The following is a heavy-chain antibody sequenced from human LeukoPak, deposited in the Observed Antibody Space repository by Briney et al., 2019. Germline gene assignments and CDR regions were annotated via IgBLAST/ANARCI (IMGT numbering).Heavy chain of an antibody. V-gene: IGHV3-49*03. CDR1: GFIFGDYA. D-gene: IGHD2-2*01. J-gene: IGHJ3*02. CDR2: IRSNPYGGTT. Sequence: SLRLSCTGSGFIFGDYAMSWFRQAPGKGLEWVGFIRSNPYGGTTEYAASVKGRFTISRDDSKNIAYLQMNSLKTEDTAVYYCTSLKDIVILPAAIGGQGTMVTVSS. CDR3: TSLKDIVILPAAI.